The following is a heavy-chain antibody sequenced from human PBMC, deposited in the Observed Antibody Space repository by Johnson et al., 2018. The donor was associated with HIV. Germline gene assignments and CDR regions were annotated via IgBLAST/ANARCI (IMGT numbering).Heavy chain of an antibody. V-gene: IGHV3-20*04. CDR1: GFTFDDYG. J-gene: IGHJ3*02. CDR2: INWNGGRT. D-gene: IGHD1-26*01. CDR3: AKDLWEFGRSYLLRNAFDI. Sequence: VQLLESGGGVVRPGGSLRLSCAASGFTFDDYGMSWVRQAPGKGLEWVSGINWNGGRTGYTDSVNGRFTISRDNAKNSLYLQMNSLRAEDTAVYYCAKDLWEFGRSYLLRNAFDIWGQGTVVTVSS.